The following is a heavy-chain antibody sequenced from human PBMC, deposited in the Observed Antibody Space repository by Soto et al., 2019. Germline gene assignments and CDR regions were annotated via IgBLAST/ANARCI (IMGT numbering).Heavy chain of an antibody. Sequence: QLQLRESGPGLVKPSETLSLTCTVSGDSTSSSGYYWGWIRQPPGKGLEWIGSIYNSGSTYYNPSLKSRVTISVDTSKNQFSLKLSSVTAADTAVFYCVRHWPTVTHYYYYGMDVWGQGTTVTVSS. CDR2: IYNSGST. D-gene: IGHD4-17*01. V-gene: IGHV4-39*01. CDR3: VRHWPTVTHYYYYGMDV. CDR1: GDSTSSSGYY. J-gene: IGHJ6*02.